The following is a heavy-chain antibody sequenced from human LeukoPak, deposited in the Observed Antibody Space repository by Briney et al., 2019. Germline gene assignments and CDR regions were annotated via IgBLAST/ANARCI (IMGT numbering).Heavy chain of an antibody. V-gene: IGHV3-30*01. J-gene: IGHJ4*02. Sequence: GGSLRLSCAASGFTFSSYAMHWVRQAPGKGLEWVAVISYDGSNKYYADSVKGRFTISRDNSKNTLYLQMNSLRAEDTAVYYCATLGSYGDLRDYWGQGTLVTVSS. CDR3: ATLGSYGDLRDY. CDR1: GFTFSSYA. CDR2: ISYDGSNK. D-gene: IGHD4-17*01.